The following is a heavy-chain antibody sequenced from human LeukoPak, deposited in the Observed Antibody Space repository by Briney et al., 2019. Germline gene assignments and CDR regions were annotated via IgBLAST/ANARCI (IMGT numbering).Heavy chain of an antibody. CDR3: ARAEMVRGVITPYYGMDV. V-gene: IGHV1-69*04. J-gene: IGHJ6*02. D-gene: IGHD3-10*01. CDR2: IIPILGIA. CDR1: GGTFSSCA. Sequence: SVKVSCKASGGTFSSCAISWVRQAPGQGLEWMGRIIPILGIANYAQKFQGRVTITADKSTSTAYMELSSLRSEDTAVYYCARAEMVRGVITPYYGMDVWGQGTTVTVSS.